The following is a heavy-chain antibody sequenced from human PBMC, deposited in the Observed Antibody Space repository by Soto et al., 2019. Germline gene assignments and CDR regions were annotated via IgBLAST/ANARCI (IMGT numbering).Heavy chain of an antibody. D-gene: IGHD3-3*01. Sequence: GGSLRLSCTVSGFTFGDLAISWVRQAPGKGLEWVSFIRSKSNDATPQYAASGRGRFTVSRDDTESIAYLQMNSPKIEDTAVYYCTLSGDNYHFWLNNWGQGTLVTVSS. J-gene: IGHJ4*02. V-gene: IGHV3-49*04. CDR1: GFTFGDLA. CDR3: TLSGDNYHFWLNN. CDR2: IRSKSNDATP.